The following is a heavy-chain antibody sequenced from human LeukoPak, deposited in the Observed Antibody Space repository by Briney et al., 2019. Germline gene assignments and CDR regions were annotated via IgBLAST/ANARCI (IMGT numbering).Heavy chain of an antibody. Sequence: ASVKVSCKASGYKFTNYGISWVRQAPGQGLEWMGWISPYNGNTIYAQKLQGRVTMTTDTSTSTAYMELRSLRSDDTAVYYCARELKDYYDSSGYYDYWGQGTLVTVSS. CDR2: ISPYNGNT. D-gene: IGHD3-22*01. V-gene: IGHV1-18*01. J-gene: IGHJ4*02. CDR1: GYKFTNYG. CDR3: ARELKDYYDSSGYYDY.